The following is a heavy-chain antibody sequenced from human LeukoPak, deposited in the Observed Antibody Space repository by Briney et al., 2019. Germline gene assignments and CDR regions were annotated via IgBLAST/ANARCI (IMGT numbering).Heavy chain of an antibody. Sequence: SETLSLTCTVSGGSISAYYWSWIRQPPGKGLEWIGYIFYSGSANYNPSLKSRVTISVDTSKNQFSLKLTSVTAADTAVYYCAREAAAAPGSFDYWGQGTLVTVSS. CDR2: IFYSGSA. J-gene: IGHJ4*02. CDR3: AREAAAAPGSFDY. CDR1: GGSISAYY. D-gene: IGHD6-13*01. V-gene: IGHV4-59*12.